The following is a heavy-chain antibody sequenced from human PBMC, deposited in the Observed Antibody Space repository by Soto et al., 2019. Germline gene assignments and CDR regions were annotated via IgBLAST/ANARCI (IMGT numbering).Heavy chain of an antibody. CDR2: ISPYTGKT. CDR3: ARLGWELLSGRRYFDS. D-gene: IGHD1-26*01. CDR1: GYIFSNFA. J-gene: IGHJ4*02. V-gene: IGHV1-18*04. Sequence: QVQLVQSGPEVKKPGASVKVSCKASGYIFSNFAITWVRQAPDQGLEWMGWISPYTGKTSYPQKVQDRVTLTTDTSTSTAYMELTSLRSDDTAVYYCARLGWELLSGRRYFDSWGQGTLVTVSS.